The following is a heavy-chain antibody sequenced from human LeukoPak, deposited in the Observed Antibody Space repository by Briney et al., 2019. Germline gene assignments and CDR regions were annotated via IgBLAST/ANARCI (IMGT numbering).Heavy chain of an antibody. D-gene: IGHD1-26*01. J-gene: IGHJ3*02. V-gene: IGHV3-7*03. CDR1: GFTFSSYW. Sequence: GGSLRLSCAASGFTFSSYWMSWVRQAPGKGLEWVANIKQDGSEKYYVDSVKGRFTISRDNAKNSLYLQMNSLRAEDTAVYYCARLGFYSGSLQDAFDIWGQGTMVTVS. CDR2: IKQDGSEK. CDR3: ARLGFYSGSLQDAFDI.